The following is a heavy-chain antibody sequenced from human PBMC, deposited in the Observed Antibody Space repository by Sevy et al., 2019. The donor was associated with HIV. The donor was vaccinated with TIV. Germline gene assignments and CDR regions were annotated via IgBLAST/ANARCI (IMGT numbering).Heavy chain of an antibody. D-gene: IGHD3-10*01. Sequence: GGSLRLSCAASGFTFSSYSMNWVRQAPGKGLEWVSYISRSSSTIYYADSVKGRFTISRDNAKNSLYLQMNSLGDEDTAVYYCARLLGGSGSYYDFDYWAQGTLVTVSS. CDR2: ISRSSSTI. V-gene: IGHV3-48*02. J-gene: IGHJ4*02. CDR1: GFTFSSYS. CDR3: ARLLGGSGSYYDFDY.